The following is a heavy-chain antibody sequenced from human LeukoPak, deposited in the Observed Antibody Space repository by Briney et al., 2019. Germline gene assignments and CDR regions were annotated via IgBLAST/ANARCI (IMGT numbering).Heavy chain of an antibody. V-gene: IGHV4-34*01. CDR3: ARHPRWYYALDAFDI. CDR2: INHSGST. J-gene: IGHJ3*02. D-gene: IGHD4-23*01. Sequence: SETLSLTCAVYGGSFSGYYWSWIRQPPGKGLEWIGEINHSGSTNYNPSLKSRVTISVDTSKNQFSLKLSSVTAADTAVYYCARHPRWYYALDAFDIWGQGTMVTVSS. CDR1: GGSFSGYY.